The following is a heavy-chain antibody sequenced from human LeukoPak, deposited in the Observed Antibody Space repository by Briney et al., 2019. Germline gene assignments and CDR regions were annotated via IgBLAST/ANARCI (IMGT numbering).Heavy chain of an antibody. J-gene: IGHJ5*02. CDR2: IYYTGTT. Sequence: SETLSLTCTVSGGSMSSYYWSWIRQPPGKGMECIGSIYYTGTTNYNPSLKSRVTISLDTSTNQFSLTLGSVTAADTAVYYCAREAECSGGSCYSYGWFDPWGQGTQVIVSS. CDR1: GGSMSSYY. CDR3: AREAECSGGSCYSYGWFDP. V-gene: IGHV4-59*01. D-gene: IGHD2-15*01.